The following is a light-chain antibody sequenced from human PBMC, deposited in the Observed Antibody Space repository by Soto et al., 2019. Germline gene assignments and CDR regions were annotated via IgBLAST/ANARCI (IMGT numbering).Light chain of an antibody. J-gene: IGKJ4*01. Sequence: VVLTQSPATLSLSPGERATLSCRVSQSVGSSLAWYQQKPGQAPRLLIYDASNRATGIPARFSGSGSGTDFTLTINSLEPEDVAVYYCQQRSYLFPFGGGTKVDIK. CDR1: QSVGSS. V-gene: IGKV3-11*01. CDR2: DAS. CDR3: QQRSYLFP.